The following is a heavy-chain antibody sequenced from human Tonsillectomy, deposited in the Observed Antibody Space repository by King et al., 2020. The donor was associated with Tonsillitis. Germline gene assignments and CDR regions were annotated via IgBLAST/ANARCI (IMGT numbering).Heavy chain of an antibody. Sequence: VQLVESGGGVVQPGRSLRLSCAASGFTFSYYGMHWVRQAPGKGLEWVAVISYDGSNKYFADSVKGRFTISRDNSKNTLYLQMNSLRAEDTAVYYCASLEGYYDYVWGSYRLDYWGQGTLVTVSS. CDR2: ISYDGSNK. D-gene: IGHD3-16*02. V-gene: IGHV3-30*03. J-gene: IGHJ4*02. CDR1: GFTFSYYG. CDR3: ASLEGYYDYVWGSYRLDY.